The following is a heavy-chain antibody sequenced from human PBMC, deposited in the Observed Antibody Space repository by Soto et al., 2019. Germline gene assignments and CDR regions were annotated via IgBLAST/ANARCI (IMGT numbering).Heavy chain of an antibody. CDR1: GFSISSGYF. V-gene: IGHV4-38-2*02. CDR3: ARDSSGYYWFDP. CDR2: IYHSGTT. J-gene: IGHJ5*02. Sequence: SETLSLTCAVSGFSISSGYFWGWIRQPPGKGPEWLGSIYHSGTTYYNPSVKGRVTISVDTSKNQFSLKMSSVTATDTAVYYCARDSSGYYWFDPWGQGTLVTVSS. D-gene: IGHD3-22*01.